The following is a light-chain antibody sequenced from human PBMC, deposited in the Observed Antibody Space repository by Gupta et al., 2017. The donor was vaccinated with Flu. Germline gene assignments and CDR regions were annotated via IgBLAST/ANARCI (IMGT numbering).Light chain of an antibody. CDR3: RQSYSTPLT. J-gene: IGKJ4*01. V-gene: IGKV1-39*01. Sequence: DIQMTQAPSSLSASVGDRVTITCRASQSISSYLNWYQQKPGKAPKLLLYAASSLQSGVPSRFSGSGSATAFTLTIISLLPADFATYYCRQSYSTPLTFGGGTKLEIK. CDR1: QSISSY. CDR2: AAS.